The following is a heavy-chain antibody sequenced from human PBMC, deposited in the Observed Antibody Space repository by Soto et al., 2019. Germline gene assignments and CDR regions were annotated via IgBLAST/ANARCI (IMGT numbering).Heavy chain of an antibody. CDR3: AHRGYMYGNWDHGYFDY. J-gene: IGHJ4*02. V-gene: IGHV2-5*02. CDR1: GFSLTTSGVG. CDR2: IYWDDDK. Sequence: QITLKESGPTRVRPTQTRALTCTFSGFSLTTSGVGVGWIRKTPGKALEWLAVIYWDDDKRYSPSLKSRLTITKDTSKNQVVLTMADMDPVDTATYFCAHRGYMYGNWDHGYFDYWGQGTLVTVSS. D-gene: IGHD5-18*01.